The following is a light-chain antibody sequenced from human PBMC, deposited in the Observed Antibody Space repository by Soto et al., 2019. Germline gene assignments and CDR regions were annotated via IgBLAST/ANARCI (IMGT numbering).Light chain of an antibody. V-gene: IGLV2-14*01. J-gene: IGLJ2*01. CDR2: DVS. CDR1: SSDVGGYNY. CDR3: SSYTSSSTSDVV. Sequence: QSVLTQPASVSGSPGQSITISCTGTSSDVGGYNYVSWYQQHPGKAPKLMIYDVSNRPSGVSNRFSGSKSGNTASLTISGLQAEDEADYYCSSYTSSSTSDVVFGGGPKVTVL.